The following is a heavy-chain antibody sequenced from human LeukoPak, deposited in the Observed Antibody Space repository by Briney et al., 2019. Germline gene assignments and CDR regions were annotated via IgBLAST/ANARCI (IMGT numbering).Heavy chain of an antibody. Sequence: PGGSLRLSCAASGFTVSSNYMSWVRQAPGKGLEWVSVIYSGGSTYYADSVKGRFTISRDNSKNTLYLQMNSLRAEDTVVYYCARGEVILDQYSSGWHDQTRPLDYWGQGTLVTVSS. J-gene: IGHJ4*02. CDR2: IYSGGST. CDR1: GFTVSSNY. D-gene: IGHD6-19*01. CDR3: ARGEVILDQYSSGWHDQTRPLDY. V-gene: IGHV3-66*01.